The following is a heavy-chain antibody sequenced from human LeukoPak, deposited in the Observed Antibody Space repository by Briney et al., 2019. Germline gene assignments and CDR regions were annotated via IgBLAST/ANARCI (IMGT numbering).Heavy chain of an antibody. CDR2: INHSGST. D-gene: IGHD6-19*01. J-gene: IGHJ4*02. CDR1: GGSFSGYY. Sequence: SETLSLTCAVYGGSFSGYYWSWIRQPPGKGLEWIGEINHSGSTNYNPSLKSRVTISVDTSKNQFSLKLSSVTAADTAVYYCARLGDSSGWYGTLAPFDYWGQGTLVTVSS. V-gene: IGHV4-34*01. CDR3: ARLGDSSGWYGTLAPFDY.